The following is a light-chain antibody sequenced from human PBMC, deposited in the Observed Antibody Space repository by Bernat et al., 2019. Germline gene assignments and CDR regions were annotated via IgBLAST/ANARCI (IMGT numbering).Light chain of an antibody. J-gene: IGLJ2*01. Sequence: SYVLTQPPSVSVAPGKTAGITCGGNNIESKSVHWYQQKSGQAPVLVINYDSDRPSGIPERFSGSNSGNTATLTISRVEAGDGADYYCHVWDSDSHHVIFGGGTKLTVL. CDR3: HVWDSDSHHVI. CDR1: NIESKS. CDR2: YDS. V-gene: IGLV3-21*04.